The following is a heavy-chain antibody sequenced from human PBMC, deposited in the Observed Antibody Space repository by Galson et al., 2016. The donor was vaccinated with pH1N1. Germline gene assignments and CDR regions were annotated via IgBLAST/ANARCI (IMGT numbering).Heavy chain of an antibody. D-gene: IGHD3-10*01. CDR3: ARLSLGGHTETYGMDV. CDR1: GGSFSHYY. J-gene: IGHJ6*02. CDR2: ITHSGTT. V-gene: IGHV4-34*01. Sequence: ETLSLTCAVYGGSFSHYYWSWIRQSPGKGLEWIGEITHSGTTHYNASLKSRVSMSVDTPRNQFSLKLSSVTAADTAVYYCARLSLGGHTETYGMDVWGQGTTVIVSS.